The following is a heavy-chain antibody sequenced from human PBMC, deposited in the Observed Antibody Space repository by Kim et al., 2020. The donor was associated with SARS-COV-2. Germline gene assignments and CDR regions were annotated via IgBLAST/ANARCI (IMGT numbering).Heavy chain of an antibody. D-gene: IGHD4-17*01. CDR2: ISSSGSTI. CDR1: GFTFSSYE. V-gene: IGHV3-48*03. Sequence: GGSLRLSCAASGFTFSSYEMNWVRQAPGKGLEWVSYISSSGSTIYYADSVKGRFTISRDNAKNSLYLQMNSLRAEDTAVYYCARGDYGDYAGFPSYWGQGTLVTVSS. CDR3: ARGDYGDYAGFPSY. J-gene: IGHJ4*02.